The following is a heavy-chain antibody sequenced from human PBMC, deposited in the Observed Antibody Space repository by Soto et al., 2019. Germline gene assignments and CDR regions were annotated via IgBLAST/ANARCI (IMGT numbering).Heavy chain of an antibody. J-gene: IGHJ4*02. CDR2: INAGNGST. CDR3: ARSIVVVTALDY. D-gene: IGHD2-21*02. CDR1: GYTFTSYA. V-gene: IGHV1-3*01. Sequence: ASVKVSCKASGYTFTSYAMHWVRQAPGQRLEWMGWINAGNGSTKYSQKFQGRATITRDTSASTAYMELSSLRSEDTAVYYCARSIVVVTALDYWGQGTLVTVSS.